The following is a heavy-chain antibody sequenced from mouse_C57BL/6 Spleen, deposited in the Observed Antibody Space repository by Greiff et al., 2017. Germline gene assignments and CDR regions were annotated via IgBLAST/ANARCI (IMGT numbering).Heavy chain of an antibody. Sequence: QVQLQQSGAELAKPGASVKLSCKASGYTFPSYWMHWVKQRPGQGLEWIGYINPSSGYTKYNQKFKDKATLTADKSSSTAYMQLSSLTYEDSAVYYCARSAMITTAGYYYAMDYWGQGTSVTVSS. CDR2: INPSSGYT. D-gene: IGHD2-4*01. V-gene: IGHV1-7*01. CDR1: GYTFPSYW. CDR3: ARSAMITTAGYYYAMDY. J-gene: IGHJ4*01.